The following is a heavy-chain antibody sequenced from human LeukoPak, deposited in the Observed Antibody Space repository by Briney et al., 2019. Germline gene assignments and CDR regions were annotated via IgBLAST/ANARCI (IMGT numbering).Heavy chain of an antibody. CDR3: AKGLFSAFDKYLDS. CDR1: GFDFESYT. CDR2: ISATSSDI. J-gene: IGHJ4*02. V-gene: IGHV3-21*04. D-gene: IGHD5-12*01. Sequence: PGGSLRLSCAASGFDFESYTMTWVRQAPGKGLEWVSLISATSSDINYAESVRGRFTITRDNANNSLFLQMDSLRVEDTAIYYCAKGLFSAFDKYLDSWGQGTLVTVSS.